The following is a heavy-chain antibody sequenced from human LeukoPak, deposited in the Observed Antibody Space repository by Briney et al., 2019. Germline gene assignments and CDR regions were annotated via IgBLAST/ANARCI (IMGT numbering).Heavy chain of an antibody. CDR3: ARDFRSGNSFFDY. J-gene: IGHJ4*02. CDR1: GGSISSSSYY. D-gene: IGHD2-15*01. V-gene: IGHV4-39*07. Sequence: SETLSLTCTVSGGSISSSSYYWGWIRQPPGKGLEWIGRIYTSGSTNYNPSLKSRVTISIDTSKNQFSLKLSSVTAADTAVYYCARDFRSGNSFFDYWGQGTLVTVSS. CDR2: IYTSGST.